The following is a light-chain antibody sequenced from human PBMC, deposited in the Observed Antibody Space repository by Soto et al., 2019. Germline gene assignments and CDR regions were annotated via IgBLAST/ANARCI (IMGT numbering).Light chain of an antibody. CDR3: QQYGSSPPLT. CDR2: GAS. J-gene: IGKJ4*01. Sequence: EIVLTQSPGTLSLSPGERATLSCRPSQSINSNYLAWYQQKPGQAPRLLIYGASSRATGIPDRFSGSGSGTDFTLTISRLEPEDFAVYYCQQYGSSPPLTFGGGTKVDIK. V-gene: IGKV3-20*01. CDR1: QSINSNY.